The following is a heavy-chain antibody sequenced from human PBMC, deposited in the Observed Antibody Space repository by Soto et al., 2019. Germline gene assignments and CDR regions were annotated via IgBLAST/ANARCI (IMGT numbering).Heavy chain of an antibody. CDR2: IIPIFGTA. V-gene: IGHV1-69*01. J-gene: IGHJ6*02. CDR3: ARMGIIAGYSSYGMAV. D-gene: IGHD3-3*01. CDR1: GGTFSSYA. Sequence: QVQLVQSGAEVKKPGSSVKVSCKASGGTFSSYAISWVRQAPGQGLEWMGGIIPIFGTANYAQKFQGRVTIPADESTSTASMELSSLRSEDTAVYYWARMGIIAGYSSYGMAVWGQGTTVPVSS.